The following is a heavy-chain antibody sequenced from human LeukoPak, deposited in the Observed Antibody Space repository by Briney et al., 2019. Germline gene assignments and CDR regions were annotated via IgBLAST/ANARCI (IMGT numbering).Heavy chain of an antibody. CDR1: GFTFSSYA. CDR3: TTEDIVVVPAAITTVYYYYYMDV. V-gene: IGHV3-23*01. CDR2: ISGSGGST. D-gene: IGHD2-2*02. J-gene: IGHJ6*03. Sequence: GGSLRLSCAASGFTFSSYAMSWVRQAPGKGLEWVSAISGSGGSTYYADSVKGRFTISRDNSKNTLYLQMNSLKTEDTAVYYCTTEDIVVVPAAITTVYYYYYMDVWGKGTTVTVSS.